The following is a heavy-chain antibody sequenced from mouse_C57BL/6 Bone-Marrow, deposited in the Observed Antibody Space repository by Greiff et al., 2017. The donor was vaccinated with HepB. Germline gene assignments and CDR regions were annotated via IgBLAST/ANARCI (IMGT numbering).Heavy chain of an antibody. CDR2: IDPENGDT. CDR3: TRIDTAF. Sequence: VQLKQSGAELVRPGASVKLSCTASGFNIKDDYMHWVKQRPEQGLEWIGWIDPENGDTEYASKFQGKATITADTSSNTAYLQLSSLTSEDTAVYYCTRIDTAFWGQGTTLTVSS. CDR1: GFNIKDDY. D-gene: IGHD1-2*01. J-gene: IGHJ2*01. V-gene: IGHV14-4*01.